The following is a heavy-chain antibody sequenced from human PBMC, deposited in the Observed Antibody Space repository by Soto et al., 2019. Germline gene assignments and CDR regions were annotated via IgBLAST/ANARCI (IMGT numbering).Heavy chain of an antibody. CDR2: LSYDGSNK. CDR3: ARPYDNWEDTYYFDY. V-gene: IGHV3-30*04. Sequence: QVQLVESGGGVVQPGRSLRLSCAASGFTFNSYAMHWVRQAPGKGLEWVAVLSYDGSNKYYADSVKGRFTISRDNSKNTLYLQMNSLRAEDTAVYYCARPYDNWEDTYYFDYWGQGTLVTVSS. J-gene: IGHJ4*02. CDR1: GFTFNSYA. D-gene: IGHD1-20*01.